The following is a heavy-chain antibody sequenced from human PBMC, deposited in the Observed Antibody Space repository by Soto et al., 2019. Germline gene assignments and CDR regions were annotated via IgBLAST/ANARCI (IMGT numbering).Heavy chain of an antibody. V-gene: IGHV1-69*08. D-gene: IGHD6-19*01. CDR3: ARDREQWLVHENWFDP. CDR1: GGTFSSYT. CDR2: IIPILGIA. J-gene: IGHJ5*02. Sequence: QVQLVQSGAEVKKPGSSVKVSCKASGGTFSSYTISWVRQAPGQGLEWMGRIIPILGIANYAQKFQGRVTITADKSTSTAYMGLSSLRSEDTAVYYCARDREQWLVHENWFDPWGQGTLVTVSS.